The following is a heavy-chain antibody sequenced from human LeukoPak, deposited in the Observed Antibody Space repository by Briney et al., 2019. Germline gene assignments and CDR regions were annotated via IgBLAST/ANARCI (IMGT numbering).Heavy chain of an antibody. CDR3: AKDREKAVGATIFDH. CDR1: GFTFSDYA. V-gene: IGHV3-23*01. J-gene: IGHJ4*02. D-gene: IGHD1-26*01. Sequence: PGGSLRLSCAVSGFTFSDYAMSWVRQAPGKGLEWVLGISFSGRSTNYADSVKGRFTISRDNSNNTLYLQMNSLRAEDTAVYYCAKDREKAVGATIFDHWGQGTLVTVSS. CDR2: ISFSGRST.